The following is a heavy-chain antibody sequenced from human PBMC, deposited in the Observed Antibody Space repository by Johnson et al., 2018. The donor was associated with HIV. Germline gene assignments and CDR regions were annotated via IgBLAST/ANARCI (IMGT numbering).Heavy chain of an antibody. D-gene: IGHD6-19*01. V-gene: IGHV3-74*02. J-gene: IGHJ3*02. CDR2: INSDGSST. Sequence: VQLVESGGGLVQPGRSLRLSCAASGFTFDDYAMHWVRQAPGKGLVWVSRINSDGSSTSYADSVKGRFTISRDNSKNTLYLQMNSLGAEDTAVYYCARGEQWSLLGAFDIWGQGIMVTVSS. CDR1: GFTFDDYA. CDR3: ARGEQWSLLGAFDI.